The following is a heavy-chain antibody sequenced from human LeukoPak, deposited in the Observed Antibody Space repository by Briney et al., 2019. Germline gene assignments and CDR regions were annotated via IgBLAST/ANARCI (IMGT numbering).Heavy chain of an antibody. V-gene: IGHV3-21*01. Sequence: PGGSLRLSCAASGFPFSAYSMNWFRQAPGKGLGWVSSISGSSSYVYYADSVKGRFTISKANAKNSLYLHMNSLGAEDTAVYYCAKAYYDPSGYSYYFDYWGQGTLVTVSS. CDR3: AKAYYDPSGYSYYFDY. CDR2: ISGSSSYV. J-gene: IGHJ4*02. D-gene: IGHD3-22*01. CDR1: GFPFSAYS.